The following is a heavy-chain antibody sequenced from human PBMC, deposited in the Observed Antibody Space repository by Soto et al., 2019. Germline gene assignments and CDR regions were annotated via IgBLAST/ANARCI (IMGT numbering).Heavy chain of an antibody. CDR2: IIPIFGTA. CDR1: GGTFSSYA. CDR3: ARSYSPLWFRELWVYYYYGMDV. J-gene: IGHJ6*02. V-gene: IGHV1-69*06. Sequence: SVKVSCKASGGTFSSYAISWVRQAPGQGLEWMGGIIPIFGTANYAQKFQGRVTITADKSTSTAYMELSSLRSEDTAVYYCARSYSPLWFRELWVYYYYGMDVWG. D-gene: IGHD3-10*01.